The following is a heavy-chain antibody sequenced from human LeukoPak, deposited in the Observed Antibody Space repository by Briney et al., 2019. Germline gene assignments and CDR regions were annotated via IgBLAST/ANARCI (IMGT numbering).Heavy chain of an antibody. V-gene: IGHV3-21*01. CDR2: ISDDSNYI. Sequence: PGGSLRLSCAASGFTFSDYSMNWVRRAPGKGLEWVSSISDDSNYIYYADSVKGRFTISRDNAKNSLYLQMNSLRAEDTAVYYCANHLACGSTSCPSFDYWGQGTLVTVSS. D-gene: IGHD2-2*01. CDR3: ANHLACGSTSCPSFDY. J-gene: IGHJ4*02. CDR1: GFTFSDYS.